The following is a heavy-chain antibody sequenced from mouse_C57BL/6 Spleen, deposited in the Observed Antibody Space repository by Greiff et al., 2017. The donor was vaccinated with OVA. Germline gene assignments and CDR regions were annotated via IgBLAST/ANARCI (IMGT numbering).Heavy chain of an antibody. CDR2: IHPNSGST. D-gene: IGHD4-1*01. Sequence: VQLQQPGAELVKPGASVKLSCKASGYTFTSYWMHWVKQRPGQGLEWIGMIHPNSGSTNYNEKFKSKATLTVDKSSSTAYMQLSSLTSEDSAVYYCARESELGDYFDYWGQGTTLTVSS. V-gene: IGHV1-64*01. CDR1: GYTFTSYW. J-gene: IGHJ2*01. CDR3: ARESELGDYFDY.